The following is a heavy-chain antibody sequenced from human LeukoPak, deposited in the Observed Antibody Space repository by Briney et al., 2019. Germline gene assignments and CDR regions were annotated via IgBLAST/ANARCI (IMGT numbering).Heavy chain of an antibody. J-gene: IGHJ6*03. CDR1: GFTFSDYY. D-gene: IGHD6-13*01. CDR2: IRYDGSNK. CDR3: AKGYSSSLGYYYYMDV. V-gene: IGHV3-30*02. Sequence: GGSLRLSCAASGFTFSDYYMSWIRQAPGKGLEWVAFIRYDGSNKYYADSVKGRFTISRDNSKNTLYLQMNSLRAEDTAVYYCAKGYSSSLGYYYYMDVWGKGTTVTVSS.